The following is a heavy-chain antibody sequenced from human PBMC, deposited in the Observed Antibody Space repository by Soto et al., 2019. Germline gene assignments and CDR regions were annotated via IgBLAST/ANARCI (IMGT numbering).Heavy chain of an antibody. Sequence: GASGKVSCKARVGTFSRYTISWVRQAPGQGLEWMGRIIPILGIANYAQKFQGRVTITADKSTSTAYMELSSLRSEDTAVYYCSRDTLCFGDIRCRYVWS. J-gene: IGHJ6*02. V-gene: IGHV1-69*04. CDR2: IIPILGIA. CDR3: SRDTLCFGDIRCRYV. CDR1: VGTFSRYT. D-gene: IGHD3-10*01.